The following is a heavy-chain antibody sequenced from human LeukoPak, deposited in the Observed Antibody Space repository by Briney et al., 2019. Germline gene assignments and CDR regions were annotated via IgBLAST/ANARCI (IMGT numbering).Heavy chain of an antibody. J-gene: IGHJ5*02. CDR1: GYTFTSYG. CDR3: ARVFGVVVPAAISNWFDP. Sequence: GSVKVSCKASGYTFTSYGISWVRQAPGQGLEWMGWISAYNGNTNYAQKLQGRVTMTTDTSTSTAYMELRSLRSDDTAMYYCARVFGVVVPAAISNWFDPWGQGTLVTVSS. CDR2: ISAYNGNT. V-gene: IGHV1-18*01. D-gene: IGHD2-2*01.